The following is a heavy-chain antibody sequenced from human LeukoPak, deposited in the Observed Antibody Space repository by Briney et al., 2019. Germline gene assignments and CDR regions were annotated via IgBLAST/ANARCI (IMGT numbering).Heavy chain of an antibody. D-gene: IGHD2-15*01. V-gene: IGHV4-34*01. Sequence: PSETLSLTCAVYGGSFSGYYWSWIRQPPGKGLEWIGEINHSGSTNYNPSLKSRVTISVDTSKNQFSLKLSSVTAADTAVYYCARQRGYCSGGSCYLFTSWFDPWGQGTLVTVSS. CDR3: ARQRGYCSGGSCYLFTSWFDP. CDR2: INHSGST. J-gene: IGHJ5*02. CDR1: GGSFSGYY.